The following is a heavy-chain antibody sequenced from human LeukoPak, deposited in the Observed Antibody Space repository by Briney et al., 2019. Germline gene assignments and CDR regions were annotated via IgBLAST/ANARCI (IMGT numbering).Heavy chain of an antibody. J-gene: IGHJ5*02. V-gene: IGHV1-18*01. CDR1: GYTYTTDG. CDR2: IDTYSGKT. CDR3: ARDRGIADADSFVP. D-gene: IGHD6-13*01. Sequence: GASVNVSCKASGYTYTTDGISWVRQAPGQGLECVGWIDTYSGKTNNAQTFQGRVTMTSDTSTSTAYMELRSLRSDDTAVYYCARDRGIADADSFVPWGQGTLVTVSS.